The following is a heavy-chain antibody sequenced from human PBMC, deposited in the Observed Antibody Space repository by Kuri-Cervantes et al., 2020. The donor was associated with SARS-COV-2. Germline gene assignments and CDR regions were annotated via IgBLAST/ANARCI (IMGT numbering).Heavy chain of an antibody. CDR3: ARGYCSGGSCPIDY. CDR1: GFTFDDYA. CDR2: ISWNSGSI. J-gene: IGHJ4*02. D-gene: IGHD2-15*01. Sequence: GGSLRLSCAASGFTFDDYAMHWVRQAPGKGLEWVSGISWNSGSIGYADSVKGRFTISRGNAKNSLYLQMNSLRAEDTAVYYCARGYCSGGSCPIDYWGQGTLVTVSS. V-gene: IGHV3-9*01.